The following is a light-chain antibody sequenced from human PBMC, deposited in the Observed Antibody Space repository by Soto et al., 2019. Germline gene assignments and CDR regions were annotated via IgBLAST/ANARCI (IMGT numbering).Light chain of an antibody. CDR1: QSVSHW. CDR3: HQYDTYSWA. V-gene: IGKV1-5*01. Sequence: DIQMTQSPATLSASVGDTVTITCRASQSVSHWLAWYQQKPGRAPKLLIYDASSLKSGVPSRFSGSGSGTEFTLTISSLQPDDLATYFCHQYDTYSWALGQGTKV. J-gene: IGKJ1*01. CDR2: DAS.